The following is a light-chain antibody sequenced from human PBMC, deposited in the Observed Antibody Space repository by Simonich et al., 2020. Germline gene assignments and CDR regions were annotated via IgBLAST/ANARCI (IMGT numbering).Light chain of an antibody. CDR1: QSISSW. CDR2: KSS. CDR3: QQSYSTPLT. V-gene: IGKV1-5*03. Sequence: DIQMTQSPSTLSASVVDRVTITCLASQSISSWLAWYQQKPGKAPKLLIYKSSSLESVVQSRFSGSGSGTEFTLTISSLQPDDFATYYCQQSYSTPLTFGGGTKVEIK. J-gene: IGKJ4*01.